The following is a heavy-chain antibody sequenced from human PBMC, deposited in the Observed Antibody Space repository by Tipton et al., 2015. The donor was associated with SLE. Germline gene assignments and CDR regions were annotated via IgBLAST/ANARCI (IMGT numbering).Heavy chain of an antibody. J-gene: IGHJ4*02. D-gene: IGHD3-3*01. V-gene: IGHV4-4*07. CDR2: VSPSGGT. CDR3: ARIRPGHGDPFDF. CDR1: GGSLNNHF. Sequence: TLSLTCTVSGGSLNNHFCCWFRQSAGKGLEWIGRVSPSGGTNYHPSLKSRVTMSVDTSRNQFSLKLTSVTAADTAVYYCARIRPGHGDPFDFWGQGTLVTVSS.